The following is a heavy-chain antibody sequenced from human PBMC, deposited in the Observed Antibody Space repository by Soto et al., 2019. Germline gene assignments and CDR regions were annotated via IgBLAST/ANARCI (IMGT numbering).Heavy chain of an antibody. CDR1: GGTFSSYA. V-gene: IGHV1-69*13. J-gene: IGHJ6*02. CDR3: ARESDGVTVAKNYYYYGMDV. Sequence: SVKVSCKASGGTFSSYAISWVRQAPGQGLEWMGGIIPIFGTANYAQKFQGRVTITADESTSTAYMELSSLRSEDTAVYYCARESDGVTVAKNYYYYGMDVWGQGTTVTVSS. CDR2: IIPIFGTA. D-gene: IGHD4-17*01.